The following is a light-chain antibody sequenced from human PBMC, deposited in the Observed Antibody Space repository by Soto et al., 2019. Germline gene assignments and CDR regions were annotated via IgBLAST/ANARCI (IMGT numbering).Light chain of an antibody. V-gene: IGKV1-5*03. CDR3: QQYDRFPYS. CDR1: LSISSW. CDR2: EAS. Sequence: DIQMTQSPSTLYASVGDTVSITCRASLSISSWLAWYQQKPGKAPTLLLYEASNLKSKVPSRFSGSGSGTDFTLTINGLQHDDFATYYCQQYDRFPYSFGPGTRLEIK. J-gene: IGKJ2*01.